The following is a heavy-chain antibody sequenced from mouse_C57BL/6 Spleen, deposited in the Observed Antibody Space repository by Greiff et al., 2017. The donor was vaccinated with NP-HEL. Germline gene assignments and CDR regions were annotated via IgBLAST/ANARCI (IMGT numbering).Heavy chain of an antibody. V-gene: IGHV1-64*01. CDR3: SRSVNDYYWGFAY. CDR1: GYTFTSYW. D-gene: IGHD2-3*01. CDR2: IHPNSGST. Sequence: QVQLQQPGAELVKPGASVKLSCKASGYTFTSYWMHWVKQRPGQGLEWIGMIHPNSGSTNYNEKFKSKATLTADKSSSTAYMQLSSLTSEASAVSDCSRSVNDYYWGFAYWGQGTLVTVSA. J-gene: IGHJ3*01.